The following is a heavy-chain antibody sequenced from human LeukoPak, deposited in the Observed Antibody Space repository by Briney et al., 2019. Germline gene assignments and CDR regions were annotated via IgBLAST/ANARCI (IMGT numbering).Heavy chain of an antibody. CDR3: ARDRASYIAAAGTIWFDP. Sequence: GASVKVSCKASGYTFTGYYMHWVRQAPGQGLEWMGWINPNSGGTNYAQKFQGTVTMTRDTSISTAYMELSRLRSDDTAVYYCARDRASYIAAAGTIWFDPWGQGTLVTVSS. CDR1: GYTFTGYY. D-gene: IGHD6-13*01. V-gene: IGHV1-2*02. CDR2: INPNSGGT. J-gene: IGHJ5*02.